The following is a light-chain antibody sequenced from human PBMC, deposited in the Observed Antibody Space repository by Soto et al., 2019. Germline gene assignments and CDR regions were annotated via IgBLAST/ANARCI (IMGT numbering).Light chain of an antibody. V-gene: IGLV1-51*01. J-gene: IGLJ1*01. CDR1: SSNIGNNF. CDR3: GTWDSSLSAYV. Sequence: QPVLTQPPSVSAAPGQKVTISCSGSSSNIGNNFLSWYQQLPGTAPKLLIYDNNKRPSGIPDRFSGSKSGTSATLGITGLQTGDEADYYCGTWDSSLSAYVFGTGTKVTVL. CDR2: DNN.